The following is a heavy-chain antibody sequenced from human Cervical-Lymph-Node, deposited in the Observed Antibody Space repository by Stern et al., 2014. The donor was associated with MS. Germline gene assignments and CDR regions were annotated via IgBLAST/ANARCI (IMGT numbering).Heavy chain of an antibody. Sequence: QVQLVQSGAEVKKPGASVKVSCKVSGYTLSELSMHWVGQAPGKGLEWMGGFDPEHGETRYAKKFQCRVTMAEDRSTDAAYMELSSLRSEDTAVYYCATHRGRVTYYYGMDVWGQGTTVTVSS. CDR2: FDPEHGET. CDR3: ATHRGRVTYYYGMDV. V-gene: IGHV1-24*01. J-gene: IGHJ6*02. CDR1: GYTLSELS. D-gene: IGHD2-21*02.